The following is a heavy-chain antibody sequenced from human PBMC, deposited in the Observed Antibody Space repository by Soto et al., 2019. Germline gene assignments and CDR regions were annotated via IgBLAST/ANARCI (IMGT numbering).Heavy chain of an antibody. J-gene: IGHJ5*01. CDR1: GFTFGSST. CDR2: ISGSGEST. V-gene: IGHV3-23*01. D-gene: IGHD3-22*01. Sequence: EVQLLESGGGLVQPGGSLRLSCAASGFTFGSSTMSWVRRAPGKGPEWVSSISGSGESTHYADSVKGRSTISRDNSKNTLYLQMNSLRAEDTAVYYCAKEGAGYYDSSPYDSWGQGTLVTVSS. CDR3: AKEGAGYYDSSPYDS.